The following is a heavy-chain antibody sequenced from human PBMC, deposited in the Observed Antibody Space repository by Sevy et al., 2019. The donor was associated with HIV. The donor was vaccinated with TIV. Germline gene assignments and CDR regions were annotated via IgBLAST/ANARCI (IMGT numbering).Heavy chain of an antibody. D-gene: IGHD6-19*01. V-gene: IGHV4-39*01. J-gene: IGHJ5*02. CDR2: IYYSGST. CDR3: ARHKGVIAVAGSDWFDP. Sequence: SETLSLTCTVSGGSISSSSYYWGWIRQPPGKGLEWIGSIYYSGSTYYNPSLKSRVTISVDTSKNQFSLKLCSVTAADTAVYYCARHKGVIAVAGSDWFDPWGQGTLVTVSS. CDR1: GGSISSSSYY.